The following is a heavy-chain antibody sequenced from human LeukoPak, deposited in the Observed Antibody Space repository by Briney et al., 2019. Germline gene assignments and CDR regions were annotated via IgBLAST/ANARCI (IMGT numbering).Heavy chain of an antibody. CDR2: ISTSGST. Sequence: IPSETLSLTCSVSGDSTSYYYWSWLRQPPGKGLEWIGLISTSGSTYYNPSLKSRVTMSVDTPNSQFSLNLDSVTAADTAVYYCARGSGWLSSNWGQGTLVTVSS. J-gene: IGHJ4*02. V-gene: IGHV4-4*07. CDR1: GDSTSYYY. CDR3: ARGSGWLSSN. D-gene: IGHD6-19*01.